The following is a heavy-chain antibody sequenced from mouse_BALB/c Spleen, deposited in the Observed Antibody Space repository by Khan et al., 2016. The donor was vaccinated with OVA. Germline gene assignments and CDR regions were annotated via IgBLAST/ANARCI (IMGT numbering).Heavy chain of an antibody. V-gene: IGHV2-3*01. J-gene: IGHJ3*01. CDR1: GSASTNYG. D-gene: IGHD2-2*01. Sequence: QVQLKQSGPGLVAPSQSLSITCTVSGSASTNYGVSWARQTPGKGLEWLGVIWSDGNTNYHSSLKSRLTITRDKSKSQGLLKLKSPQNDDTATYYCAIIFYGYGWFAYWGRGTLVTVSA. CDR3: AIIFYGYGWFAY. CDR2: IWSDGNT.